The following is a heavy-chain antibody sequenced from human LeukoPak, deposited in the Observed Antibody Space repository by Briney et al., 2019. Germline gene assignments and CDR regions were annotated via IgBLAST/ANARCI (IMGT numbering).Heavy chain of an antibody. D-gene: IGHD2-15*01. CDR2: IKTKRDGGTT. V-gene: IGHV3-15*01. CDR1: GFTFSDAW. Sequence: GGSLRLSCAASGFTFSDAWMSWVRQAPGMGLEWVGRIKTKRDGGTTDYAAPVKGRFSISRDDSKTTVYLQINSLKTEDTAVYYCTADMPASSRAADYWGQGTLVTVSS. J-gene: IGHJ4*02. CDR3: TADMPASSRAADY.